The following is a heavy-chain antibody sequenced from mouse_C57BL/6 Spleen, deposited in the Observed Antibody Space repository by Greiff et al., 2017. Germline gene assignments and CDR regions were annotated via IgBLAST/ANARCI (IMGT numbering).Heavy chain of an antibody. V-gene: IGHV1-69*01. CDR3: ARGGQLRLLNYFDY. J-gene: IGHJ2*01. Sequence: QVQLQQPGAELVMPGASVKLSCKASGYTFTSYWMHWVKQRPGQGLEWIGEIDPSDSYTNYNQKFKGKSTLTVYKSSSTAYMQLSSLTAEDSAVYYCARGGQLRLLNYFDYWGQGTTLTVSS. CDR1: GYTFTSYW. CDR2: IDPSDSYT. D-gene: IGHD3-2*02.